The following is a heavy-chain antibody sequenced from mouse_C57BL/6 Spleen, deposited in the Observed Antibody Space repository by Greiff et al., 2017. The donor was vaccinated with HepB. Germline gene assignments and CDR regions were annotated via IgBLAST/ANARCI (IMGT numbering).Heavy chain of an antibody. CDR2: IDPSDSET. CDR1: GYTFTSYW. Sequence: VQLQQPGAELVRPGSSVKLSCKASGYTFTSYWMHWVKQRPIQGLEWIGNIDPSDSETHYNQKFKDKATLTVDKSSSTAYMQLSSLTSEDSAVYYCARGGHEYDGGFAYWGQGTLVTVSA. D-gene: IGHD2-4*01. CDR3: ARGGHEYDGGFAY. V-gene: IGHV1-52*01. J-gene: IGHJ3*01.